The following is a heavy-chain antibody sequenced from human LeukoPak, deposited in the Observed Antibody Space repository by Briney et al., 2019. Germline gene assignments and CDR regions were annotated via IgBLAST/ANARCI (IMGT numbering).Heavy chain of an antibody. V-gene: IGHV3-30*04. D-gene: IGHD4-11*01. CDR3: ARDKGSGLPYFDY. J-gene: IGHJ4*02. CDR2: ISYDGSNK. Sequence: GGSLRLSCAASGFTFSSYAMHWVRQAPGKGLEWVAVISYDGSNKYYADSVKGRFTISRDNAKNSLYLQMNSLRAEDTAVYYCARDKGSGLPYFDYWGQGTLVTVSS. CDR1: GFTFSSYA.